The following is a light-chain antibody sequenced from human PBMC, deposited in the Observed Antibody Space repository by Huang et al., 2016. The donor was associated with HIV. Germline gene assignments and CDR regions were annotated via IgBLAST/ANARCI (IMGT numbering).Light chain of an antibody. CDR3: QQSYGTPLT. CDR2: AAS. J-gene: IGKJ4*01. Sequence: DIQMTQSPSSLYASVGGRVTITCRASQTIASYVNWYQQKPGRAPKLLIYAASNLHSRVPSRCSGSGSGTHFTLTINGLQPDDFATYYCQQSYGTPLTFGGGTKVEIK. V-gene: IGKV1-39*01. CDR1: QTIASY.